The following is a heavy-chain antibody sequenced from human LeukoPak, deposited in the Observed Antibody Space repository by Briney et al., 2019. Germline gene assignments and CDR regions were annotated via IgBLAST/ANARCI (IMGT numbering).Heavy chain of an antibody. D-gene: IGHD3-9*01. J-gene: IGHJ4*02. CDR1: GVSISSDDYY. V-gene: IGHV4-31*01. CDR3: ARFILTGYSLDY. Sequence: SQTLSLTCTVSGVSISSDDYYWSWIRQLPGKGLEWIGYISHIGSTYYNPSLKSPVSISVDTSKNQFSLNVISVTAADTAVYYCARFILTGYSLDYWGQGTLVTVFS. CDR2: ISHIGST.